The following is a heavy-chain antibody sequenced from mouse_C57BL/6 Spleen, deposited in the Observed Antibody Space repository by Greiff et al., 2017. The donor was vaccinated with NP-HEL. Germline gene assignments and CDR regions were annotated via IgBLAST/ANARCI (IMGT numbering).Heavy chain of an antibody. CDR2: IDPANGNT. V-gene: IGHV14-3*01. Sequence: EVQLQESVAELVRPGASVKLSCTASGFNIKNTYMHWVKQRPEQGLEWIGMIDPANGNTKYAPKFQGKATITADTSSKTAYLQLSSLTSEDTAIYYCARAYYGSNWYFDVWGTGTTVTVSS. CDR1: GFNIKNTY. CDR3: ARAYYGSNWYFDV. D-gene: IGHD1-1*01. J-gene: IGHJ1*03.